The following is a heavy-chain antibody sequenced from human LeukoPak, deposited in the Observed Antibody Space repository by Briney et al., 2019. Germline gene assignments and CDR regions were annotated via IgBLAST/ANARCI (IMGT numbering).Heavy chain of an antibody. Sequence: PGGSLRLTCAASGFTFSTYAMHWVRQAPGKGLEWVAVIYYDGSSKYYADSVKGRFTISRDNSKNTLYLQMNSLRAEDTAVYYCAREWDQGYYDSSGYWLSYGMDVWGQGTTVTVSS. J-gene: IGHJ6*02. D-gene: IGHD3-22*01. V-gene: IGHV3-30-3*01. CDR1: GFTFSTYA. CDR3: AREWDQGYYDSSGYWLSYGMDV. CDR2: IYYDGSSK.